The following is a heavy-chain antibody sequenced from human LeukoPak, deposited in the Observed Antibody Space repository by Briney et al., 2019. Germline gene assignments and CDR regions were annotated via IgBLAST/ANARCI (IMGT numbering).Heavy chain of an antibody. CDR2: ISAYNGNT. Sequence: ASVKVSCKASGGTFSSYGISWVRQAPGQGLEWMGWISAYNGNTNYAQKLQGRVTMTTDTSTSTAYMELRSLRSDDTAVYYCAREGYYDSSGYYRPNFDYWGQGTLVTVSS. J-gene: IGHJ4*02. D-gene: IGHD3-22*01. V-gene: IGHV1-18*01. CDR3: AREGYYDSSGYYRPNFDY. CDR1: GGTFSSYG.